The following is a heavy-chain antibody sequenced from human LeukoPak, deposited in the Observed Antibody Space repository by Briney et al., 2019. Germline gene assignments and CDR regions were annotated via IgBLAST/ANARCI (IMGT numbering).Heavy chain of an antibody. V-gene: IGHV4-59*08. J-gene: IGHJ3*02. D-gene: IGHD5-24*01. Sequence: SETLSLTCTVSGGSISSYYWSWIRQPPRKGLEWIGYIYYSGSTNYNPSLKSRVTISVDTSKNQFSLKLSSVTAADTAVYYCARRRDGYFGAFDIWGQGTMVTVSS. CDR2: IYYSGST. CDR1: GGSISSYY. CDR3: ARRRDGYFGAFDI.